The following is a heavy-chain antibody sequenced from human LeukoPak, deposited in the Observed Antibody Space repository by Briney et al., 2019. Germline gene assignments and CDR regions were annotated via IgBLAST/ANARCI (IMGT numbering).Heavy chain of an antibody. V-gene: IGHV1-18*01. CDR2: ISAYNGNT. D-gene: IGHD3-22*01. CDR3: ARVSGYWPTSYYYYGMDV. CDR1: GYTFTSYG. J-gene: IGHJ6*02. Sequence: ASVKVSRKASGYTFTSYGISWVRQAPGQGLEWMGWISAYNGNTNYAQKLQGRVTMTTDTSTSTAYMELRSLRSDDTAVYYCARVSGYWPTSYYYYGMDVWGQGTTVTVSS.